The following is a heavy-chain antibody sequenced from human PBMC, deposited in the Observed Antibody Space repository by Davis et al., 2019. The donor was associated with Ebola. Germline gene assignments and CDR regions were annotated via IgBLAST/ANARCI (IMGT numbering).Heavy chain of an antibody. CDR1: GFTFSAYY. CDR3: ARDHDFWSADGVLDY. J-gene: IGHJ4*02. Sequence: GGSLRLSCAASGFTFSAYYMSWIRQAPGKGLEWISYISVSGTTIYYADSMKRRFTISRDNAKNSLYLQMNSLRAEDTAVYYCARDHDFWSADGVLDYWGQGTLVTVSS. V-gene: IGHV3-11*04. CDR2: ISVSGTTI. D-gene: IGHD3-3*01.